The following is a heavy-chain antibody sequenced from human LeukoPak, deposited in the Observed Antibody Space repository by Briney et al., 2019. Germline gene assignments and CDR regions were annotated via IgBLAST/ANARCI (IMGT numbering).Heavy chain of an antibody. CDR1: GGSISSSSYY. D-gene: IGHD3-22*01. CDR3: ARGGDYYDSSGYLGIDY. Sequence: SETLSPTCTVSGGSISSSSYYWGWIRQPPGKGLEWIGSIYYSGSTYYNPSLKSRVTISVDTSKNQFSLKLSSVTAADTAVYYCARGGDYYDSSGYLGIDYWGQGTLVTVSS. V-gene: IGHV4-39*01. J-gene: IGHJ4*02. CDR2: IYYSGST.